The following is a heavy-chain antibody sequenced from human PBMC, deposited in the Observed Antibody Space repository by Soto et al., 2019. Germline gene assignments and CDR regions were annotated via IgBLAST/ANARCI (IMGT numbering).Heavy chain of an antibody. Sequence: QVQLVQSGAEVKKPGASVKVSCKASGYTFIGYYLHWVRQAPGQGLEWMGWINPNSGSTNSAQKFQGWVTMTTDTSISTAYMELSRLTSDDTAVYYCARGEQQLDYWGQGTLVTVSS. CDR2: INPNSGST. V-gene: IGHV1-2*04. CDR3: ARGEQQLDY. D-gene: IGHD6-13*01. J-gene: IGHJ4*02. CDR1: GYTFIGYY.